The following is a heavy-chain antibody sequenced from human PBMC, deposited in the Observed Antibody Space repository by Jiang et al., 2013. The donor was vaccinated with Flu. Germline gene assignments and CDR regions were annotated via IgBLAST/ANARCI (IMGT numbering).Heavy chain of an antibody. J-gene: IGHJ4*02. CDR2: IIPIFGTA. D-gene: IGHD3-16*01. CDR3: ARVVGGPSGGEYYFDY. V-gene: IGHV1-69*01. Sequence: GAEVKKPGSSVKVSCKASGGTFSSYAISWVRQAPGQGLEWMGGIIPIFGTANYAQKFQGRVTITADESTSTAYMELSSLRSEDTAVYYCARVVGGPSGGEYYFDYWGQGTLVTVSS. CDR1: GGTFSSYA.